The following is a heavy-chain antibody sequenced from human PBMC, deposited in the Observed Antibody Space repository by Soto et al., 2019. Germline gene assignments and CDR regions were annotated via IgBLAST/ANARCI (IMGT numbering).Heavy chain of an antibody. CDR2: ISGSGGFT. Sequence: EVQLLESGGGLVQPGGSLRLSCAASGFTFSNYAMNWVRQAPGKGLEWVSAISGSGGFTYYADSVKGRFTISRDNSKNTVFLQMNSLRAEDTAVFYCAKDGDTNIVGNYFDYWGQGTLVTVSS. CDR1: GFTFSNYA. J-gene: IGHJ4*02. CDR3: AKDGDTNIVGNYFDY. D-gene: IGHD5-12*01. V-gene: IGHV3-23*01.